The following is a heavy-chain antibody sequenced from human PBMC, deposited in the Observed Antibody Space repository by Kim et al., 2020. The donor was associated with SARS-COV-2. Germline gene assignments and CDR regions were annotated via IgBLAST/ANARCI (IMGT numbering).Heavy chain of an antibody. V-gene: IGHV3-33*05. CDR1: GFTFSSYG. CDR2: ISYDGSNK. Sequence: GGSLRLSCAASGFTFSSYGMHWVRQAPGKGLEWVAVISYDGSNKYYADSVKGRFTISRDNSKNTLYLQMNSLRAEDTAVYYCARGVRYCSGGSCYWDYYYYGMDVWGQGTTVTVPS. J-gene: IGHJ6*02. CDR3: ARGVRYCSGGSCYWDYYYYGMDV. D-gene: IGHD2-15*01.